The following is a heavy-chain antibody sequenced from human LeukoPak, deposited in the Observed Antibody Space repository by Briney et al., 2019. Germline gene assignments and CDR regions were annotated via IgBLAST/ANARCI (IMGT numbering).Heavy chain of an antibody. J-gene: IGHJ3*02. CDR1: GFTFSSYS. V-gene: IGHV3-74*01. Sequence: GGSLRLSCAASGFTFSSYSMNWVRQAPGKGLVWVSRIISNENSATYADSVKGRFTISRDNAKNTLYLQMNSLRAEDTAVYYCVRGGIASAFDIWGQGTMVTVSS. CDR2: IISNENSA. CDR3: VRGGIASAFDI. D-gene: IGHD6-13*01.